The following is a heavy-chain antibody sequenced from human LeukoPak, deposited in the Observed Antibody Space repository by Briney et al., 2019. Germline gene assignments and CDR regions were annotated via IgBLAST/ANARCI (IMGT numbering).Heavy chain of an antibody. D-gene: IGHD3-10*01. CDR2: IKQDGSEK. CDR1: GFTFSGYW. J-gene: IGHJ4*02. Sequence: GKSLRLSCAASGFTFSGYWMDWVRQAPGKGLEWVANIKQDGSEKYYVDSVKGRFTISRDNGKNSLHLQMNSLRAEDTAVYYCAREMSGSGSLWGQGTLVTVSS. V-gene: IGHV3-7*04. CDR3: AREMSGSGSL.